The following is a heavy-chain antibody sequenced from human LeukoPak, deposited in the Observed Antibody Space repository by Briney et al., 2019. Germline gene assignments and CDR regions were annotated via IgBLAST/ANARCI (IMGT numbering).Heavy chain of an antibody. D-gene: IGHD5-18*01. CDR2: IGGYGDDT. Sequence: GGSLRLSCAASGFTYNSYTMNWVRQAPGKGLEWVSAIGGYGDDTYYADPVKGRFTISRDNSKSTLYLQLNGLRGEDTAIYYCAKDLSYGFDYWGQGTLVTVSS. CDR1: GFTYNSYT. CDR3: AKDLSYGFDY. V-gene: IGHV3-23*01. J-gene: IGHJ4*02.